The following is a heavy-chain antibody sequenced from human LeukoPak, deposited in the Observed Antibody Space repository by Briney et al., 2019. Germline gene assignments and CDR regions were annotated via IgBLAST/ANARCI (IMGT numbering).Heavy chain of an antibody. D-gene: IGHD6-13*01. CDR1: GGSFSGYY. J-gene: IGHJ4*02. V-gene: IGHV4-34*01. CDR3: ARRKGSSWYVDY. CDR2: INHSGST. Sequence: SETLSLTCAVYGGSFSGYYWSWIRQPSGKGLEWIGEINHSGSTNYNPSLKSRVTISVDTSKNQFSLKLSSVTAADTAVYYCARRKGSSWYVDYWGQGTLVTVSS.